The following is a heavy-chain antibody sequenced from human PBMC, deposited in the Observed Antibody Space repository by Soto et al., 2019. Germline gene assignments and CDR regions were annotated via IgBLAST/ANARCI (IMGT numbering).Heavy chain of an antibody. J-gene: IGHJ4*02. CDR1: GFTFSSYG. CDR3: ARVLYYYDSSGYYPGWVPCDY. Sequence: QVQLVESGGGVVQPGRSLRLSCAASGFTFSSYGMHWVRQAPGKGLVWVAVMWYDGSNKYYADSVKGRFTISRDNSNNTLSLQMNSLRAEDTAVYYCARVLYYYDSSGYYPGWVPCDYWGQGTLVTVSS. D-gene: IGHD3-22*01. V-gene: IGHV3-33*01. CDR2: MWYDGSNK.